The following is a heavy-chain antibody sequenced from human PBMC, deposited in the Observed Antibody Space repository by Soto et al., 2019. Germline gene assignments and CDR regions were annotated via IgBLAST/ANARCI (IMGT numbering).Heavy chain of an antibody. CDR1: AFTFSSYA. Sequence: QPGGTLRLSCAASAFTFSSYAMSWVRQAPGKGLEWVSAISGSGGSTYYADSVKGRFTISRDNSKNALYLQMNSLRAEDTAVYYCAKDSSSITMIVVVIPGAFDIWGQGTMVTVSS. V-gene: IGHV3-23*01. CDR2: ISGSGGST. CDR3: AKDSSSITMIVVVIPGAFDI. D-gene: IGHD3-22*01. J-gene: IGHJ3*02.